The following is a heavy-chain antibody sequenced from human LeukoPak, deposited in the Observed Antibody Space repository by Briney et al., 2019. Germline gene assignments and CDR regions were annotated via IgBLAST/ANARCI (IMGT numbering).Heavy chain of an antibody. CDR2: IYHSGNT. D-gene: IGHD3-10*01. Sequence: SGTLSLTCAVSGDSITSSNWWSWVRQPPEKGLEWIGEIYHSGNTNYNPPLKSRVTISLDKSKNQFSLKLKSVTAADTAVYYCARVIGSGGNNWFDPWGQGTLVTVSS. V-gene: IGHV4-4*02. CDR1: GDSITSSNW. J-gene: IGHJ5*02. CDR3: ARVIGSGGNNWFDP.